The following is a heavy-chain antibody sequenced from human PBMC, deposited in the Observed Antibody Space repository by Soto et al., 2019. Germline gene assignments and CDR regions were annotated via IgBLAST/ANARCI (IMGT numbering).Heavy chain of an antibody. V-gene: IGHV1-18*01. D-gene: IGHD3-10*01. CDR3: ARGGRRVLDY. J-gene: IGHJ4*02. CDR2: ISPYNGDT. CDR1: GYTVTSYG. Sequence: QLVQSGAEVKRPGASVKVSCKGSGYTVTSYGITWVRQAPGQGLEWMGWISPYNGDTNSARALQGRFTLTSDTVTTVYMELTDLRPDDTAVYYCARGGRRVLDYWGQGTLVTVSS.